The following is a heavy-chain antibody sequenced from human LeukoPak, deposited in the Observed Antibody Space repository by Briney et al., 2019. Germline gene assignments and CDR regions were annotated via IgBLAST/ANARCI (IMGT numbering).Heavy chain of an antibody. J-gene: IGHJ4*02. D-gene: IGHD2/OR15-2a*01. Sequence: SETLSLTCAVSGYSIRSSNWWSWVRQPPGKGLEWIGEIYHGGTTNYNPSLRSRVTISVDKSKNVFSLDLSSVTAADTAIYYCVTSSHYCLKNWGQGTLVTVSS. CDR2: IYHGGTT. CDR3: VTSSHYCLKN. CDR1: GYSIRSSNW. V-gene: IGHV4-4*02.